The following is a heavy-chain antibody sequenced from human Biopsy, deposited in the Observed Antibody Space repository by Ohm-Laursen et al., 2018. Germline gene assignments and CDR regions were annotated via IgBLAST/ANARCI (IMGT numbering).Heavy chain of an antibody. Sequence: SQTLSLTCTVSGDSISSYYWSWIRQRPGKGLEWIGYIFNSANTYYNPSLKNLITISGDTSKNQFSLKLNSVTAADTAMYYCARGDYFDSNGYFWFDPWGQGTLVTVSS. CDR3: ARGDYFDSNGYFWFDP. V-gene: IGHV4-31*01. CDR2: IFNSANT. CDR1: GDSISSYY. J-gene: IGHJ5*02. D-gene: IGHD3-22*01.